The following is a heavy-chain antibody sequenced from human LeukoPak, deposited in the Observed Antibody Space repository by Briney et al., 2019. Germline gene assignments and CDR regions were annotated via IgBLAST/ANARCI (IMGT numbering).Heavy chain of an antibody. D-gene: IGHD6-6*01. V-gene: IGHV3-7*01. CDR2: IKQDGSEK. CDR1: GFTFSSYW. CDR3: ARSGVAARGGDAFDI. Sequence: GGSLRLSCAASGFTFSSYWMSWVRQAPGKGLEWVANIKQDGSEKYYVDSVKGRLTISRDNAKNSLYLQMNSLRAEDTAVYYCARSGVAARGGDAFDIWGQGTMVTVSS. J-gene: IGHJ3*02.